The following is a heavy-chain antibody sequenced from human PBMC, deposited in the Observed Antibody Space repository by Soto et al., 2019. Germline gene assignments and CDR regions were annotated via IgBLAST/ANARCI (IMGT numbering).Heavy chain of an antibody. V-gene: IGHV1-18*01. D-gene: IGHD3-16*01. J-gene: IGHJ6*02. CDR3: ARGGYYDNVWGKLSHYGLDV. Sequence: QVQLVQSVSEVMKPGASVKVSCKASGYTFIRYGITWVRQAPGQRLEWMGWISPYNDQTIYAQKLQGRVTMTADTSTRTFYXXLRSLKSDDTAVYYCARGGYYDNVWGKLSHYGLDVWGQGTSVTVSS. CDR1: GYTFIRYG. CDR2: ISPYNDQT.